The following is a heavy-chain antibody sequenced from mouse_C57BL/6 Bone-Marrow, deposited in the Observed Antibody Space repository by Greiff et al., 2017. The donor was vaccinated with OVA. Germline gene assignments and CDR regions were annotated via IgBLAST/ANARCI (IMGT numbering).Heavy chain of an antibody. J-gene: IGHJ2*01. CDR3: TRKLFFDY. CDR2: IYPGNSDT. V-gene: IGHV1-5*01. Sequence: DVKLQESGTVLARPGASVTHPFNTSGYTFTSYWMHWVKQRPGQGLEWIGAIYPGNSDTSYNQKFKGKAKLTAVTSASTAYMELSSLTNEDSAVYYCTRKLFFDYWGQGTTLTVSS. CDR1: GYTFTSYW.